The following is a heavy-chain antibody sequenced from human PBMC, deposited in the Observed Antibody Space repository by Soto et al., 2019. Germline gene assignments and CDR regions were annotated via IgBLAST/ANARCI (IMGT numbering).Heavy chain of an antibody. V-gene: IGHV4-59*08. CDR2: IYYSGST. CDR3: ARHALVGVATTQNYYYMDV. D-gene: IGHD2-15*01. J-gene: IGHJ6*03. Sequence: SETLSLTCTVSGGSISSYYWSWIRQPPGKGLEWIGYIYYSGSTNYNPSLKSRVTISVDTSKNQFSLKLSSVTAADTAVYYCARHALVGVATTQNYYYMDVWGKGTSVT. CDR1: GGSISSYY.